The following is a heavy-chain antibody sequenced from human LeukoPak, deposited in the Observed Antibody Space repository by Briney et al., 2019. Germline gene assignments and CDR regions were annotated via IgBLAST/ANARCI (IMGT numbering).Heavy chain of an antibody. CDR1: RYTFNEHC. D-gene: IGHD2-8*01. J-gene: IGHJ4*02. Sequence: ASVKVSCKPFRYTFNEHCMHWVRQAPGQGLEWMGWINPNSGGTNYAQKFQGRVTMTRDTSIGTAYMALSRLKSEATAVFYFARNRDDIRGLNGCYWGQGNLVTVSS. V-gene: IGHV1-2*02. CDR2: INPNSGGT. CDR3: ARNRDDIRGLNGCY.